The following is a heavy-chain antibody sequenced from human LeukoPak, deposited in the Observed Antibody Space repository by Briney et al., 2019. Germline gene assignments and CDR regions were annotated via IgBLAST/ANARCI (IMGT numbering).Heavy chain of an antibody. CDR3: ARVKRYCSSTSCYFEYYYYGMDV. J-gene: IGHJ6*02. V-gene: IGHV4-34*01. Sequence: SETLSLTWAVYGGSFSGYYWSWIRQPPGKGLEWIGEINHSGSTNYNPSLKSRVTISVDTSKNQFSLKLSSVTAADTAVYYCARVKRYCSSTSCYFEYYYYGMDVWGQGTTVTVSS. CDR1: GGSFSGYY. D-gene: IGHD2-2*01. CDR2: INHSGST.